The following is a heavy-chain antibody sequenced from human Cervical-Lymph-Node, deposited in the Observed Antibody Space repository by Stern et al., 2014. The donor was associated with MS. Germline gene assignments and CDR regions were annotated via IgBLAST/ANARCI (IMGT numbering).Heavy chain of an antibody. D-gene: IGHD5-18*01. V-gene: IGHV1-46*04. CDR1: GYTFINFY. CDR3: AREHTAMGFGF. J-gene: IGHJ4*02. Sequence: VQLVESGAEVKKPGASVKVSCKATGYTFINFYMHWVRQAPGQGLEWMGIINPSDCSTSYAQTLQGRVTMTRDTSTNTFYMELGSLRSEDTAVYYCAREHTAMGFGFWGQGTLVTVSS. CDR2: INPSDCST.